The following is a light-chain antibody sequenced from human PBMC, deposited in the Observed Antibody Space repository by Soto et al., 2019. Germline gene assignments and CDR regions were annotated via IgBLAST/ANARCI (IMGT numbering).Light chain of an antibody. V-gene: IGKV3-15*01. J-gene: IGKJ2*01. CDR1: QTVSTN. CDR3: QQYSDWPPYT. CDR2: SAS. Sequence: EIVMTQSPATLSASPGERVTLSCRASQTVSTNLAWYQQKRGQAPRLLIYSASTRATGIPVRFSGSGSGTDFTLTISSLQSEDLAFYYCQQYSDWPPYTFGQGTKLEIK.